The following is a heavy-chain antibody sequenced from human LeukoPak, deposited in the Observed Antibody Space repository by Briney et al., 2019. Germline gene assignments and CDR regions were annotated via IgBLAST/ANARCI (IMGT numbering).Heavy chain of an antibody. V-gene: IGHV4-39*01. Sequence: PSETLSLTCTVSGGSISSSHYYWGWIRQPPGKGLEWIGSIYSGGTTSYSPSLESRVTISVDTSENQFSLKLSSVTAADTAVYYCARHTYYYDSSGYRRSGYFDYWGQGTLVTVSS. J-gene: IGHJ4*02. CDR2: IYSGGTT. D-gene: IGHD3-22*01. CDR1: GGSISSSHYY. CDR3: ARHTYYYDSSGYRRSGYFDY.